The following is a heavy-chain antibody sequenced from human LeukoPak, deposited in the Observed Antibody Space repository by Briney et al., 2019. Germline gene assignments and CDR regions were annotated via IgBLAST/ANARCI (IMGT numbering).Heavy chain of an antibody. CDR1: GGSISSSNW. D-gene: IGHD6-13*01. CDR3: ASPKGSSWYGDAFDI. Sequence: SETLSLTCAVSGGSISSSNWWSWVRQPPGKGLEWIGEIYHSGSTNYNPSLKSRVTISVDKSKNQFSLKLSSVTAADTAVYYCASPKGSSWYGDAFDIWGQGTMVTVSS. CDR2: IYHSGST. V-gene: IGHV4-4*02. J-gene: IGHJ3*02.